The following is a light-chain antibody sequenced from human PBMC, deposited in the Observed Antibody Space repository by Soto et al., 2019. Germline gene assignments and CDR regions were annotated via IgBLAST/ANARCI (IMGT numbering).Light chain of an antibody. J-gene: IGKJ5*01. CDR3: QQRSNWPPIT. CDR2: GVS. Sequence: EIVLTQSPGTLSLSPVEIATLSCRASQSLSSNYLAWYQQKPGQAPRLLIYGVSSRATGVPVSFSGSGSGTDFTLTISSLEPEDFAVYYCQQRSNWPPITFGQGTRLEI. CDR1: QSLSSNY. V-gene: IGKV3D-20*02.